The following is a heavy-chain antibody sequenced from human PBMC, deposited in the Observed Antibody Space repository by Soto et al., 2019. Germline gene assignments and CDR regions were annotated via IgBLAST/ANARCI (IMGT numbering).Heavy chain of an antibody. V-gene: IGHV4-59*08. J-gene: IGHJ3*02. CDR1: GGSISSYY. D-gene: IGHD4-17*01. CDR3: ARVIHSDYGDYVAAFDI. Sequence: SETLSLTCTVSGGSISSYYWSWIRQPPGKGLEWIGYIYYSGSTNYNPSLKSRVTISVDTSKNQFSLKLSSVTAADTAVYYCARVIHSDYGDYVAAFDIWGQGTMVTVSS. CDR2: IYYSGST.